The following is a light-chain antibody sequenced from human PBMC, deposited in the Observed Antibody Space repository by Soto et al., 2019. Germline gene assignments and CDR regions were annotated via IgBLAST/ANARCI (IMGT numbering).Light chain of an antibody. J-gene: IGKJ1*01. CDR1: QSISRL. CDR3: QQYNTYPWT. CDR2: KAS. Sequence: DIQMTQSPSTLSASVGDRVTITCRASQSISRLLAWYQQKPGKAPKVLIYKASSLESGVPSRFSGSGSGTEFTLTISSLQNDDFATYYCQQYNTYPWTFGQGTRWIS. V-gene: IGKV1-5*03.